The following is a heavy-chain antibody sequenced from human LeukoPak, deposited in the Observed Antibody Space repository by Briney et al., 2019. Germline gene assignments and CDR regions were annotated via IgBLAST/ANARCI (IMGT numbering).Heavy chain of an antibody. V-gene: IGHV3-30*03. J-gene: IGHJ5*02. CDR3: ARDKGNWFDA. CDR1: GFTFSGYS. Sequence: PGGSLRLSCAASGFTFSGYSMHWVRQAPGRGLEWVALISYDGTNKYYADSVKGRFTISRDTSKNTLYLQMNSLRGEDTAVYYCARDKGNWFDAWGQGTLVTVSS. CDR2: ISYDGTNK.